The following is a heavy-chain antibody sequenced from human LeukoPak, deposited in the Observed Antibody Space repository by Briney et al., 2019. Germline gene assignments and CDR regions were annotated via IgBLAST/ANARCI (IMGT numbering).Heavy chain of an antibody. J-gene: IGHJ4*02. CDR2: ISWNSGSI. D-gene: IGHD3-22*01. Sequence: PGGSLRLSCAASGFTFDDYAMYWVRQAPGKGLEWVSGISWNSGSIGYADSVQGRFTISRDASKNTLFLQMNSLRADDTAVYYCARKTDSSGSGDYWGQGTLVTVSS. V-gene: IGHV3-9*01. CDR1: GFTFDDYA. CDR3: ARKTDSSGSGDY.